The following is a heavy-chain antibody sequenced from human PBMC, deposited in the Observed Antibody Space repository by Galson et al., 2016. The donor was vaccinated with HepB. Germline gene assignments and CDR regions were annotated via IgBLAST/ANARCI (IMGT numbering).Heavy chain of an antibody. D-gene: IGHD4-17*01. V-gene: IGHV3-23*01. CDR1: GFTFSSFA. CDR3: VKSYTVTDGIDH. Sequence: SLRLSCAASGFTFSSFAMGWVRQAPGKGLQWVSGITESGGNTYYADSVKGRFTISRDNSKNTLYLEMNSLRVDDTAVYYCVKSYTVTDGIDHWGQGTLVTVSS. J-gene: IGHJ4*02. CDR2: ITESGGNT.